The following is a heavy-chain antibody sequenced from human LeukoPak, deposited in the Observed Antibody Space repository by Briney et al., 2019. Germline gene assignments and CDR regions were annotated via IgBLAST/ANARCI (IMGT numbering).Heavy chain of an antibody. V-gene: IGHV4-59*01. Sequence: SETLSLTCTVSGGSISSYYWSWIRQPPGRGLEWIGYIYYSGSTNYNPSLKSRVTISVDTSKNQFSLKLSSVTAADTAVYYCARVRRHTAYSSSWYFFDYWGQGTLVTVSS. CDR3: ARVRRHTAYSSSWYFFDY. J-gene: IGHJ4*02. CDR1: GGSISSYY. CDR2: IYYSGST. D-gene: IGHD6-13*01.